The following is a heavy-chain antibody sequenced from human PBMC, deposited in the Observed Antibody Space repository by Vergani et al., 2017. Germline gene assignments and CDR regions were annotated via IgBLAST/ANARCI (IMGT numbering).Heavy chain of an antibody. CDR3: AGXQGTSAYYYGGFDY. Sequence: EVQLVESGGGLVQPGGSLRLSCAASGFMFSNYWMNWVRQAPGKGLEWVANIKQDGSEKYYVDSVRGRFTISRDNAKNSLYLQMNSLTAEDTAIYYCAGXQGTSAYYYGGFDYWGQGILVTVSS. J-gene: IGHJ4*02. CDR2: IKQDGSEK. D-gene: IGHD3-22*01. V-gene: IGHV3-7*03. CDR1: GFMFSNYW.